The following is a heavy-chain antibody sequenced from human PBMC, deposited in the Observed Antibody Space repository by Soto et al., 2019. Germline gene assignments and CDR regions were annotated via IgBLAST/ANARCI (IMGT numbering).Heavy chain of an antibody. CDR2: IWYDGSNK. V-gene: IGHV3-33*01. D-gene: IGHD6-13*01. J-gene: IGHJ5*02. Sequence: QVQLVESGGGVVQPGRSLRLSCAASGFTFSSYGMHWVRQAPGKGLEGVAVIWYDGSNKYYADSVKGRFTISRDNSKNTLYLQMNSLRAEDTAVYSCARDSSSSWYQGNWFDPWGQGTLVTVSS. CDR3: ARDSSSSWYQGNWFDP. CDR1: GFTFSSYG.